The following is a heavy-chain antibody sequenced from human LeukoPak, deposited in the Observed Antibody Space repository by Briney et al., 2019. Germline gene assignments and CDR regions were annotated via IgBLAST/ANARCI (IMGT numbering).Heavy chain of an antibody. Sequence: GGSLRVSCAASGFTFSDYNMNWVRQAPGKGLQWVSYISSGGTSIYYADSVRGRFTISRDNAKNSLYLQMTSLRDEDTAVYYCARGPLGWSDYWGQGTLVTVSS. CDR3: ARGPLGWSDY. V-gene: IGHV3-48*02. D-gene: IGHD1-26*01. J-gene: IGHJ4*02. CDR2: ISSGGTSI. CDR1: GFTFSDYN.